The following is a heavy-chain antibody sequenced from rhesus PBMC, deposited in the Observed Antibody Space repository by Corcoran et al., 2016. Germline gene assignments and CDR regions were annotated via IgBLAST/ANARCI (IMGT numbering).Heavy chain of an antibody. CDR3: ARVMGLYWYFEL. CDR1: GFAFTASGTG. CDR2: IYWNVNK. D-gene: IGHD1-44*01. J-gene: IGHJ2*01. V-gene: IGHV2-95*01. Sequence: QVTLKESGPALVKATQTLTLTCTFSGFAFTASGTGLGGTPPPPGKALEWLANIYWNVNKYYSTSLKRRLTISRDTSKNQIFLTMTDMDPLDTATYYCARVMGLYWYFELWGPGTPVTISS.